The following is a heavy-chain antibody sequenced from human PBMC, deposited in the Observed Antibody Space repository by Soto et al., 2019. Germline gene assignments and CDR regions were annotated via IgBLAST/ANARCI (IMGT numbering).Heavy chain of an antibody. J-gene: IGHJ5*02. Sequence: XTLSLPCTVSGGSLSSYEWTWIRQSPGKGLEWIGYFYFSGNTNYNPSLKRRVAISIDTSKNQFSLRLASFTDADTAFYYCGSVRPSGYVLSWGQGNMVTGSS. D-gene: IGHD6-25*01. CDR2: FYFSGNT. V-gene: IGHV4-59*01. CDR3: GSVRPSGYVLS. CDR1: GGSLSSYE.